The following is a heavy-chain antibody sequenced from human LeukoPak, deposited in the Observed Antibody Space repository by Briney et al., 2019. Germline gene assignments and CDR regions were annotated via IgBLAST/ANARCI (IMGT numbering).Heavy chain of an antibody. D-gene: IGHD2-21*01. J-gene: IGHJ4*02. Sequence: KTSETLSLTCTVSGGSINFYYWSWIRQPAGKGLECIGRIYSTGSTNYSPSLKSRVIMSVDKSKNQFSLNLSSVTAADTAVYYCARGMADPYSFDSWGQGTLVTVSS. CDR3: ARGMADPYSFDS. V-gene: IGHV4-4*07. CDR1: GGSINFYY. CDR2: IYSTGST.